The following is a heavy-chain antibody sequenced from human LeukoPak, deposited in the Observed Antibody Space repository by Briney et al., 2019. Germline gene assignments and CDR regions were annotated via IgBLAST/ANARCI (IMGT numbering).Heavy chain of an antibody. CDR2: IYPGDSDT. D-gene: IGHD5-24*01. CDR3: ARSETREMDTIIFPDYFDY. V-gene: IGHV5-51*01. CDR1: GYSFTSYW. Sequence: GESLKISCKGSGYSFTSYWIGWVRQMPGKGLEWMGIIYPGDSDTRYSPSFQGQVTISADKSISTAYLQWSSLKASDTAMYYCARSETREMDTIIFPDYFDYWGQGTLVTVSS. J-gene: IGHJ4*02.